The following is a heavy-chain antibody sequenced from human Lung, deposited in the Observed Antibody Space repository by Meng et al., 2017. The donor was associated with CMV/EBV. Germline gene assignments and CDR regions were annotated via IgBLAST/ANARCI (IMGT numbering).Heavy chain of an antibody. CDR3: TRREPAAMGGMDV. Sequence: GGSXRLSCAASGFTFSGSAMHWVRQASGKGLEWVGRIRSKANSYATAYVASVKGRFTISRDDSKNTAYLQMNSLKTEDTAVYSCTRREPAAMGGMDVWGQGTXVTVSS. D-gene: IGHD2-2*01. CDR1: GFTFSGSA. J-gene: IGHJ6*02. V-gene: IGHV3-73*01. CDR2: IRSKANSYAT.